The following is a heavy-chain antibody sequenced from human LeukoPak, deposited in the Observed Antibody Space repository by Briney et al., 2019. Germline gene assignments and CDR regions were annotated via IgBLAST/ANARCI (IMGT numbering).Heavy chain of an antibody. J-gene: IGHJ2*01. CDR1: GFTFSSYG. Sequence: GRSLRLSCAASGFTFSSYGMHWVRQAPGKGLEWVAVIWYDGSNKYYADSVKGRFTISRDNSKNTLYLQMNSLRAEDTAVYYCARDLRWSHYWYFDLLGRGTLVTVSS. V-gene: IGHV3-33*01. CDR2: IWYDGSNK. CDR3: ARDLRWSHYWYFDL. D-gene: IGHD2-15*01.